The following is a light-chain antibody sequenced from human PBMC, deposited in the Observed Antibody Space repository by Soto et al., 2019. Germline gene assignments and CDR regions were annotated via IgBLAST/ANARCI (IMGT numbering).Light chain of an antibody. CDR2: GAS. CDR3: QQYGSSGT. V-gene: IGKV3-20*01. CDR1: QSVSKNY. J-gene: IGKJ1*01. Sequence: DIVLTPSPGTLSLSPGARATLSCRASQSVSKNYFAWYQQTPGPAPRLLIYGASHRATGPPDRFSGSGSGTDFTLTISRLEPEDFAVYYCQQYGSSGTFGQGTKVDI.